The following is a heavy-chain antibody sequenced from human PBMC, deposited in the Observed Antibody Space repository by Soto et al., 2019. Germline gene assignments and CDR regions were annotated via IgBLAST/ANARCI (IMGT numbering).Heavy chain of an antibody. D-gene: IGHD2-2*01. J-gene: IGHJ6*03. CDR1: GFTFGDYA. Sequence: PGGSLRLSCTASGFTFGDYAMSWFRQAPGKGLEWVGFIRSKAYGGTTEYAASVKGRFTISRDDSKSIAYLQMNSLKTEDTAVYYCTRLIVVVPAAMEGYYMDVWGKGTTVTVSS. CDR3: TRLIVVVPAAMEGYYMDV. V-gene: IGHV3-49*03. CDR2: IRSKAYGGTT.